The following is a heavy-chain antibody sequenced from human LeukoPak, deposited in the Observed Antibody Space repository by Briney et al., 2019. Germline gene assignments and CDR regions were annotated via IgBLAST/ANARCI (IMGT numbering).Heavy chain of an antibody. CDR3: AIAAAGIVDP. D-gene: IGHD6-13*01. CDR2: ISAYNGNT. Sequence: ASVKVSCKASGYTFTSYGISWVRQAPGQGLEWMGWISAYNGNTNYAQKLQGRVTMTTDTSTSTAYMEVRSLRSDDTDVYYCAIAAAGIVDPWGKGTLVTVSS. J-gene: IGHJ5*02. CDR1: GYTFTSYG. V-gene: IGHV1-18*01.